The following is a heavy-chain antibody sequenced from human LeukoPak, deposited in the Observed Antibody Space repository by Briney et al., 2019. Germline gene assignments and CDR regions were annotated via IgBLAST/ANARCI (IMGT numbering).Heavy chain of an antibody. Sequence: SETLSLTCTVSGGSINFYYWSWIRQPPGKGLEWIGYIYYSGSTNYNPSLNSRVAISVDTSKNQFSLKLSSVTAADTAVYYCASRKLGNDYWGQGTLVTVSS. CDR2: IYYSGST. J-gene: IGHJ4*02. D-gene: IGHD7-27*01. V-gene: IGHV4-59*01. CDR3: ASRKLGNDY. CDR1: GGSINFYY.